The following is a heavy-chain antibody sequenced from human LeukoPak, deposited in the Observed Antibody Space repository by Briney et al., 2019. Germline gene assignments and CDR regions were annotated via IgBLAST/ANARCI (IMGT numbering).Heavy chain of an antibody. J-gene: IGHJ4*02. CDR2: IWYDGSNK. CDR1: GFTFSSYG. V-gene: IGHV3-33*01. CDR3: ARERRYYGSGSYHTDY. Sequence: GGSLRLSCAASGFTFSSYGMHWVRQAPGKGLEWVAVIWYDGSNKYYADSVKGRFTISRDNAKNSLYLQMNSLRAEDTAVYYCARERRYYGSGSYHTDYWGQGTLVTVSS. D-gene: IGHD3-10*01.